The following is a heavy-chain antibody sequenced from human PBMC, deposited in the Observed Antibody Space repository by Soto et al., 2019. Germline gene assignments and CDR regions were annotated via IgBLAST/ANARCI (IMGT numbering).Heavy chain of an antibody. CDR2: IYYSGST. J-gene: IGHJ5*02. V-gene: IGHV4-31*03. CDR3: ARAVSKLLPMNWFDP. Sequence: QVQLQESGPGLVKPSQTLSLTCTVSGGSISSGGYYGSWIRQHPGKGLEWIGYIYYSGSTYYNPSLKSRVTISVDTSKNQFSLKLSSVTAADTAVYYCARAVSKLLPMNWFDPWGQGTLVTVSS. D-gene: IGHD2-15*01. CDR1: GGSISSGGYY.